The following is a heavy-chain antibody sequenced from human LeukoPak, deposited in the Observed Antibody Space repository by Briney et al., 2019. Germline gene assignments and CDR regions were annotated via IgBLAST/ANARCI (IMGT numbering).Heavy chain of an antibody. V-gene: IGHV3-9*01. CDR3: AKGLPYYDTSGYLLNE. D-gene: IGHD3-22*01. CDR1: GFNFEDYA. J-gene: IGHJ4*02. CDR2: ISWNSDAI. Sequence: GGSLRLSCAASGFNFEDYAMHWVRQTPGKGLEWVSGISWNSDAIGYADSVRGRFTISRDNGKNSLYLQMRNLRPEDTASYYCAKGLPYYDTSGYLLNEWGQGTLVTVSS.